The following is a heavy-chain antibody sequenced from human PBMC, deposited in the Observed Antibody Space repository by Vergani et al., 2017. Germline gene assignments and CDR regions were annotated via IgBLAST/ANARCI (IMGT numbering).Heavy chain of an antibody. D-gene: IGHD6-6*01. CDR2: IHYSENT. CDR3: PREYSSSVGFLAY. V-gene: IGHV4-59*11. CDR1: FDSIRNLY. Sequence: QVQLQESGPGLVKSSETLSLTCSVPFDSIRNLYCNWIRQPPGKGLEWLGSIHYSENTNYNPSLKTRVTISVDTSKNQFSLTLTSLTAADTAVYYCPREYSSSVGFLAYWGQGTLVTVSS. J-gene: IGHJ4*02.